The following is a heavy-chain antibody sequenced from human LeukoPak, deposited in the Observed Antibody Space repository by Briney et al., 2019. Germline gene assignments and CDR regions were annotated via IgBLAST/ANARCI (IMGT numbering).Heavy chain of an antibody. V-gene: IGHV4-30-4*01. CDR1: GGSISSGDYC. CDR3: ARSYYYYYGMDV. Sequence: SETLSLTCTVSGGSISSGDYCWSWIRQPPGKGLEWIGYIYYSGSTYYNPSLKSRVTISVDTSKNQFSPKLSSVTAADTAVYYCARSYYYYYGMDVWGQGTTVTVSS. J-gene: IGHJ6*02. CDR2: IYYSGST.